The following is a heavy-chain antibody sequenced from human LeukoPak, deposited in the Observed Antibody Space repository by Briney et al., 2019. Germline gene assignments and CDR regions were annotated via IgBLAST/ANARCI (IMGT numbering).Heavy chain of an antibody. CDR1: GGPISSSSYY. J-gene: IGHJ3*02. Sequence: PSETLSLTCTVSGGPISSSSYYWGWIRQPPGKGLEWVGRIYYSGSTYSNPSPKSRVTISVDTSKNRFSLKLSSVTAADTAVHYCASRGELRYFDWLFNGDAFDIWGQGTMVTVSS. CDR2: IYYSGST. CDR3: ASRGELRYFDWLFNGDAFDI. D-gene: IGHD3-9*01. V-gene: IGHV4-39*01.